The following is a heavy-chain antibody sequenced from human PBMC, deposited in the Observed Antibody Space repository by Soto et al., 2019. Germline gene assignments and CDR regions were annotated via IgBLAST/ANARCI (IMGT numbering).Heavy chain of an antibody. J-gene: IGHJ6*02. V-gene: IGHV4-59*08. D-gene: IGHD2-2*01. CDR3: ARHSRAVSYYGMDV. CDR2: IYYSGST. Sequence: QVQLQESGPGLVKPSETLSLTCTVSGGSISNYNWSWIRQPPGKGLEWIGYIYYSGSTNYNPSLKSRVSISLGTSKNQFSLRLSSVTAADTAVYYCARHSRAVSYYGMDVWGQGTTVTVSS. CDR1: GGSISNYN.